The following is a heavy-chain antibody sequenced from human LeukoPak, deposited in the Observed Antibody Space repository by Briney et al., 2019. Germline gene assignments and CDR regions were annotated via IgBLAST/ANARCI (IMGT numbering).Heavy chain of an antibody. CDR1: GGSINYYY. CDR2: IYYSGGT. D-gene: IGHD1-26*01. J-gene: IGHJ4*02. V-gene: IGHV4-59*01. Sequence: PSETLSLTCTVSGGSINYYYWMWIRQPPGKGLEWIGYIYYSGGTHYNPSLKSRVTMLVDTSKNQFSLKLTAVTAADTAVYYCARDYDSGSYDLGYWGQGTLVTVSS. CDR3: ARDYDSGSYDLGY.